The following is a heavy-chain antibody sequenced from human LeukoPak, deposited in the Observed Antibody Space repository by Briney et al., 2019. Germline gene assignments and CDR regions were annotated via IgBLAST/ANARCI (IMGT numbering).Heavy chain of an antibody. J-gene: IGHJ5*02. CDR2: IWYDGSNK. CDR1: GFTFSSYS. Sequence: GGSLRLSCAASGFTFSSYSMNWVRQAPGKGLEWVAVIWYDGSNKYYADSVKGRFTISRDNSKNTLYLQMNSLRAEDTAVYYCAKDGGSSSVSWFDPWGQGTLVTVSS. V-gene: IGHV3-33*06. D-gene: IGHD6-6*01. CDR3: AKDGGSSSVSWFDP.